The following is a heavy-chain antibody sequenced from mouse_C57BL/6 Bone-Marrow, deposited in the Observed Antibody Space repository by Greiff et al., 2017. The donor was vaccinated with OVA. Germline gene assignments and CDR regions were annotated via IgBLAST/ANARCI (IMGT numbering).Heavy chain of an antibody. CDR1: GYAFTNYL. V-gene: IGHV1-54*01. Sequence: VQLQQSGAELVRPGTSVKVSCKASGYAFTNYLIEWVKQRPGQGLEWIGVINPGSGGTNYNEKFKGKATLTADNSSSTAYMQLSSLTSEYSAVYFCARDYYGSSWYFDVWGTGTTVTVSS. CDR3: ARDYYGSSWYFDV. J-gene: IGHJ1*03. D-gene: IGHD1-1*01. CDR2: INPGSGGT.